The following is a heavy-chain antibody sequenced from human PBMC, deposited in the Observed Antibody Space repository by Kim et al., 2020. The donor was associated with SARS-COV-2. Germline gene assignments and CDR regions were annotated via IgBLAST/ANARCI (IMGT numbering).Heavy chain of an antibody. D-gene: IGHD2-2*02. J-gene: IGHJ4*02. CDR3: AKGDCSSTSCHTTDY. V-gene: IGHV3-23*01. Sequence: GGSLRLSCAASGFTFSSYAMRWVRQAPGKGLEWVSTISGSGGSIYYADSVKGRFTISRDNSKNTLYLQMNSLRAEDMAVYYCAKGDCSSTSCHTTDYWGRGTLVTVSS. CDR2: ISGSGGSI. CDR1: GFTFSSYA.